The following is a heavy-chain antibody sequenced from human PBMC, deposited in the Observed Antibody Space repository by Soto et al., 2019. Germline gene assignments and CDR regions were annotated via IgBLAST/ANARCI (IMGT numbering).Heavy chain of an antibody. CDR2: ISGSGGST. Sequence: GGSLRLSCAASGFTFSSYAMSWVRQAPGKGLEWVSAISGSGGSTYYADSVKGRFTISRDNSKNTLYLQMNSLRAEDTAVYYCAKATLPRVLPQIDPWGQGTLVTVSS. J-gene: IGHJ5*02. CDR1: GFTFSSYA. CDR3: AKATLPRVLPQIDP. D-gene: IGHD2-8*02. V-gene: IGHV3-23*01.